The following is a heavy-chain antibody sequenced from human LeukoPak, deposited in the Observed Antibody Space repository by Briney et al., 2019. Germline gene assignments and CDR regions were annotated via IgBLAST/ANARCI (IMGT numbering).Heavy chain of an antibody. V-gene: IGHV4-59*02. D-gene: IGHD6-19*01. CDR2: IYDSGNT. J-gene: IGHJ4*02. CDR3: ARETSLTGYASGLGFNY. Sequence: SETLSLTCTVSGGSVSSWYWSWIRQRPGKGLEWIGYIYDSGNTNYNPSLKSRVTISIDTSKNQFSLRLTSVTAADTATYYCARETSLTGYASGLGFNYWGQGILFTVST. CDR1: GGSVSSWY.